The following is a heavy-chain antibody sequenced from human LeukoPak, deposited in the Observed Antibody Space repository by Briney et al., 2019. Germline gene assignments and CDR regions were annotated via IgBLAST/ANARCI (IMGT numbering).Heavy chain of an antibody. CDR2: IIPIFGTA. Sequence: SVKVSCKASGGTFSSYAISWVRQAPGQGLEWMGGIIPIFGTANYAQKLQGRVTMTTDTSTGTAYMELRSLRSDDTAVYYCARGGDLTFYDILTGTHNWFDPWGQGTLVTVSS. D-gene: IGHD3-9*01. V-gene: IGHV1-69*05. CDR3: ARGGDLTFYDILTGTHNWFDP. CDR1: GGTFSSYA. J-gene: IGHJ5*02.